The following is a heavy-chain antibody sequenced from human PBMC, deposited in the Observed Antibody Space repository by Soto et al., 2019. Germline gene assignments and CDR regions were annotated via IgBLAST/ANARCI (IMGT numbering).Heavy chain of an antibody. CDR1: GGSFSGYY. J-gene: IGHJ4*02. D-gene: IGHD3-22*01. CDR3: ARGGSSGYYYRRPFDY. CDR2: INHSGST. V-gene: IGHV4-34*01. Sequence: SETLSLTCAVCGGSFSGYYWSWIRQPPGKGLEWIGEINHSGSTNYNPSLKSRVTISVDTSKNQFSLKLSSVTAADTAVYYCARGGSSGYYYRRPFDYWGQGTLVTVSS.